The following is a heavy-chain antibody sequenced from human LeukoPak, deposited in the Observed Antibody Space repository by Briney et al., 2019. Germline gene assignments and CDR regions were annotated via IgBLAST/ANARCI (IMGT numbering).Heavy chain of an antibody. Sequence: GGSLRLSCAASGFTFSNYGMHWVRQAPGKGLEWVGRIKSKTDGGTTDYAAPVKGRFTISRDDSKNTLYLQMNSLKTEDTAVYYCTTDIGLTYYYDSSGSHYFDYWGQGTLVTVSS. V-gene: IGHV3-15*01. CDR3: TTDIGLTYYYDSSGSHYFDY. J-gene: IGHJ4*02. D-gene: IGHD3-22*01. CDR2: IKSKTDGGTT. CDR1: GFTFSNYG.